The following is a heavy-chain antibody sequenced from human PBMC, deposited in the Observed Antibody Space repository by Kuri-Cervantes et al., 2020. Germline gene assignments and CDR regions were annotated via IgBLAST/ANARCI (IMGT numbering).Heavy chain of an antibody. CDR1: GYSISSGYY. J-gene: IGHJ3*02. CDR2: IYHSGSA. D-gene: IGHD3-22*01. Sequence: GSLRLSCAVSGYSISSGYYWGWIRQPPGKGLEWVGSIYHSGSAYYIPSLKSRVTISVDTSKNQFSLRLSSVTAADTAVYYCARAAMIVVNAFDIWGQGTMVTVSS. V-gene: IGHV4-38-2*01. CDR3: ARAAMIVVNAFDI.